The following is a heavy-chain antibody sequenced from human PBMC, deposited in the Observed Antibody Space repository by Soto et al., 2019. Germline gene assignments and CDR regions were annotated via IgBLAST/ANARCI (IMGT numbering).Heavy chain of an antibody. CDR3: AGCTSCYNYYYYYMDV. J-gene: IGHJ6*03. D-gene: IGHD2-2*02. V-gene: IGHV3-23*01. CDR1: GFTFSSYA. CDR2: ISGSGGST. Sequence: GESLKISCAASGFTFSSYAMSWVRQAPGKGLEWVSAISGSGGSTYYADSVKGRFTISRDNSKNTLYLQMNSLRAEDTAVYYCAGCTSCYNYYYYYMDVWGKGTTVTVSS.